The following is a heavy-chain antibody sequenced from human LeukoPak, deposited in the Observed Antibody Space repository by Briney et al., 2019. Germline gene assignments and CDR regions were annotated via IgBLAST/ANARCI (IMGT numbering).Heavy chain of an antibody. D-gene: IGHD3-9*01. V-gene: IGHV3-23*01. CDR1: GFTFSSYA. Sequence: GGSLRLSCAASGFTFSSYAMSWVRQAPGKGLEWVSAISGSGGSTYYADSVKGRFTISRDNSKNTLYLQMNSLRAEDTAVYYCAKEPQYYDILTGYPAFDYWGQGTLVTVSS. J-gene: IGHJ4*02. CDR2: ISGSGGST. CDR3: AKEPQYYDILTGYPAFDY.